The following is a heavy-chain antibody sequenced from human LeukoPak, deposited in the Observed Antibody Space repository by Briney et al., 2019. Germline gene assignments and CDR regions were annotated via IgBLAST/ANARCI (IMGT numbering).Heavy chain of an antibody. J-gene: IGHJ4*02. CDR2: IYPGDSDT. V-gene: IGHV5-51*01. CDR3: AREYSSSWYGLRY. CDR1: GYSFTSYW. D-gene: IGHD6-13*01. Sequence: GESLKISRKGSGYSFTSYWIGWVRQMPGKGLEWMGIIYPGDSDTRYSPSFQGQVTISAGKSISTAYLQWSSLKASDTAMYYCAREYSSSWYGLRYWGQGTLVTVSS.